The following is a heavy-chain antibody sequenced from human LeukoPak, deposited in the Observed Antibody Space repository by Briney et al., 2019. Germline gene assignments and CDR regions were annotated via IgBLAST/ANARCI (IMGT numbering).Heavy chain of an antibody. V-gene: IGHV1-2*02. CDR3: ARGLVGSAYDFDY. CDR2: ISPSSGGT. Sequence: ASVKVSCKSSGYTFTDYYIYWVRQAPGQGLEWMGWISPSSGGTNYAQNFQGRVTLTRDTSIRTVYMELSSLRSDDTAVYYCARGLVGSAYDFDYWGQGTLVPVSS. J-gene: IGHJ4*02. D-gene: IGHD5-12*01. CDR1: GYTFTDYY.